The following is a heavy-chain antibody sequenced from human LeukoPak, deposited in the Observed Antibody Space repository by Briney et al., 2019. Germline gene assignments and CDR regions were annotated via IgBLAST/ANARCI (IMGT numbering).Heavy chain of an antibody. CDR1: GGTFSSYA. J-gene: IGHJ5*02. Sequence: ASLKVSCKASGGTFSSYAISWVRQAPGQGLEWMGGIIPIFGTANYAQKFQGRVRITVDESTSTAYMELSSLRSEDTAVYYCARVRYTVTTTDVRFDPWGQGTLVTVSS. CDR2: IIPIFGTA. V-gene: IGHV1-69*13. D-gene: IGHD4-17*01. CDR3: ARVRYTVTTTDVRFDP.